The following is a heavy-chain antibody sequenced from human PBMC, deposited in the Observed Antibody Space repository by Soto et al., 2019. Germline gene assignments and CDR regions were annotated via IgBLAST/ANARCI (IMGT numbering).Heavy chain of an antibody. Sequence: GGSLRFSCAASGFTFDDYAMHWVRQVPGKGLEWVSGINWNSGSIGYGDSVKGRFAISRDNAKNSLHLQMNSLSAEDTAFYYCVKDESINWYSGHFRHWGQGTLVTVSS. D-gene: IGHD6-13*01. CDR1: GFTFDDYA. CDR2: INWNSGSI. V-gene: IGHV3-9*01. CDR3: VKDESINWYSGHFRH. J-gene: IGHJ1*01.